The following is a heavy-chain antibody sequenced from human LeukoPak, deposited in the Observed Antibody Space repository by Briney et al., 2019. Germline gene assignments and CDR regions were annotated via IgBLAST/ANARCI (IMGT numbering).Heavy chain of an antibody. Sequence: GGSLRLSCAASKFTFSSYWMSWVRQAPGKGLEWVAYMNQLGNEKNYVDSVQGRFTISRDNAKNSLYLQMNSLRAEDTAVYYCARGTYYYEFWGQGTVHTDSS. CDR3: ARGTYYYEF. CDR2: MNQLGNEK. D-gene: IGHD3-16*01. V-gene: IGHV3-7*04. J-gene: IGHJ4*02. CDR1: KFTFSSYW.